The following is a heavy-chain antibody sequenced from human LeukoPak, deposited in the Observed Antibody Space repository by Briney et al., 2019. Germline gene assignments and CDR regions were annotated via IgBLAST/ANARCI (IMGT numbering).Heavy chain of an antibody. CDR3: ARDLSFFDS. CDR2: IYYSGST. CDR1: GGSISSYS. J-gene: IGHJ4*02. Sequence: SETLSLTCTVSGGSISSYSWSWIRQPPGKGLEWIGYIYYSGSTKYNPSLKSRVTISVDTSKNQFSLKLSSVTAADTAVYYCARDLSFFDSWGRGTLVTVSS. V-gene: IGHV4-59*01.